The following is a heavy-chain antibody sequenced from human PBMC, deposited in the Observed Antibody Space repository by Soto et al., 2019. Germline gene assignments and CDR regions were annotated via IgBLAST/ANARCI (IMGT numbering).Heavy chain of an antibody. CDR2: IYPGDSDT. J-gene: IGHJ6*02. CDR1: GYSFTSYW. V-gene: IGHV5-51*01. Sequence: ESLKISCKGSGYSFTSYWIGCVRHMPGKGLEWMGIIYPGDSDTRYSPSFQGQVTISADKSISTAYLQWSSLKASDTAMYYCARRRAITIFGDVASPSGKDVSSQGTTDPVSS. D-gene: IGHD3-3*01. CDR3: ARRRAITIFGDVASPSGKDV.